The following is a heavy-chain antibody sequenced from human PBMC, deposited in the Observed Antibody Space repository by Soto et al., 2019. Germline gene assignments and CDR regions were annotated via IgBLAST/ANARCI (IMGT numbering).Heavy chain of an antibody. V-gene: IGHV3-33*01. CDR2: IWYDGSNK. D-gene: IGHD3-22*01. J-gene: IGHJ5*02. CDR1: GFTFSSYG. Sequence: GGSLRLSCAASGFTFSSYGMHWVRQAPGKGLEWVAVIWYDGSNKYYADSVKGRFTISRDNSKNTLYLQMNSLRAEDTAVYYCARGIQRDYYDSSGYYYVAGWFDPWGQGTLGTVS. CDR3: ARGIQRDYYDSSGYYYVAGWFDP.